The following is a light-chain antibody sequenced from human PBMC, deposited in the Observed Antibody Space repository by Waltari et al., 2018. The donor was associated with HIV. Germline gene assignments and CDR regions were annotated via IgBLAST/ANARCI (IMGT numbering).Light chain of an antibody. CDR1: QSINNN. CDR3: QQYNNWPGIT. V-gene: IGKV3-15*01. CDR2: GAS. J-gene: IGKJ3*01. Sequence: EILMTQSPATLSVSPGERATLSCRASQSINNNLAWYQQKPGQAPRLLIYGASTGATGVPARFSGSESGTEFTLTISSLQSEDFAVYYCQQYNNWPGITFGPGTKVDIK.